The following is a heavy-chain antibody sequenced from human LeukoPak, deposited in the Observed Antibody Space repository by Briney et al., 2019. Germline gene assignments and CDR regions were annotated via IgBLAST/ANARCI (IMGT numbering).Heavy chain of an antibody. Sequence: GESLKISCVGSGYSFASYWIGWVRQMPGKGLEWMGIIYPGDSDTRYSPSFQGQVTISADKSINTAYLQWSSLKTSDTAMYYCARHSAVYASGTSDYWGQGTLVTVSS. D-gene: IGHD3-10*01. CDR1: GYSFASYW. CDR3: ARHSAVYASGTSDY. V-gene: IGHV5-51*01. J-gene: IGHJ4*02. CDR2: IYPGDSDT.